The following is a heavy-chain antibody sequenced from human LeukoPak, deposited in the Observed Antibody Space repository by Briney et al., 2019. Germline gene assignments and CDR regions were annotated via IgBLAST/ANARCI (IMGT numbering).Heavy chain of an antibody. Sequence: PGGSLRLSCAASGFTFRLYSMNWVRQAPGKGLEWLSYIRSTDGAIAYADSVKGRFTTSRDDAKNSLYLQMNSLRDEDTAVYYCARDRDWAFDYWGQGTLITVSS. V-gene: IGHV3-48*02. J-gene: IGHJ4*02. CDR1: GFTFRLYS. CDR3: ARDRDWAFDY. D-gene: IGHD3-9*01. CDR2: IRSTDGAI.